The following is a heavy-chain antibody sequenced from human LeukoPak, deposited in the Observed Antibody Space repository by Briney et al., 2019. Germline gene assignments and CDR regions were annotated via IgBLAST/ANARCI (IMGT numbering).Heavy chain of an antibody. CDR2: INHSGST. Sequence: SETLSLTCAVYGGSFSGYYWSWIRQPPGKGLEWIGEINHSGSTNYNPSLKCRVTISVDASKNQFSLELSSVTAADTAVYYCARGGSSTSCYAGCYYGMDVWGQGTTVTVSS. CDR1: GGSFSGYY. V-gene: IGHV4-34*01. CDR3: ARGGSSTSCYAGCYYGMDV. J-gene: IGHJ6*02. D-gene: IGHD2-2*01.